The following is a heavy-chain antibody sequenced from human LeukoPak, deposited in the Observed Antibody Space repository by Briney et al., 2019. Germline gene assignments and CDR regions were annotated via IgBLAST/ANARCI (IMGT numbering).Heavy chain of an antibody. CDR2: IYPGDSDT. CDR3: ARYYYDSSGYLWGTAFDI. CDR1: GYSFTSYW. J-gene: IGHJ3*02. D-gene: IGHD3-22*01. Sequence: GESLKISCKGSGYSFTSYWIGWVRQMPGKGLEWMGIIYPGDSDTRYSPSFQGQVTISADKSISTAYLQWSSLKASDTAMYYCARYYYDSSGYLWGTAFDIWGQGTMVTVSS. V-gene: IGHV5-51*01.